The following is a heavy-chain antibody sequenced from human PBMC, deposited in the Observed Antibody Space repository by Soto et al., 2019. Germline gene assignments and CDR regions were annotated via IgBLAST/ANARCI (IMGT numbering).Heavy chain of an antibody. V-gene: IGHV3-9*01. Sequence: PGGSLRLSCAASGFNFDYYAMHWVRQAPGKGLEWVSGISWSSVTFDYADSVKGRFTISRDNAKNSLYLQMNSLRAEDTAVYYCARDPSGYFDYWGQGTRVTVAS. J-gene: IGHJ4*02. CDR3: ARDPSGYFDY. CDR1: GFNFDYYA. CDR2: ISWSSVTF.